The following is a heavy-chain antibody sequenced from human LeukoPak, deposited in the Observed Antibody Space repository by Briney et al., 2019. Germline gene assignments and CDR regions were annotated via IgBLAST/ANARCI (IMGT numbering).Heavy chain of an antibody. CDR3: TPDIGYYDSSGYYLGY. J-gene: IGHJ4*02. CDR1: GFTFSNAW. CDR2: IKSKTDGGTT. Sequence: GGSLRLSCAASGFTFSNAWMSWVRQAPGKGLEWVGRIKSKTDGGTTDYAAPSKGRFTISRDDSKNTLYLQMKSLKTEDSAVYYCTPDIGYYDSSGYYLGYWGQGTLVTVSS. V-gene: IGHV3-15*01. D-gene: IGHD3-22*01.